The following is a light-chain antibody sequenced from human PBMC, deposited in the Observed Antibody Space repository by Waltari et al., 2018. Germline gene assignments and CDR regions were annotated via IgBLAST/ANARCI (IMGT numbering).Light chain of an antibody. Sequence: QSVLTQPPSVSAAPGQRVTISCPRGGSNIRTNYVSWYRQFPGTAPKLLIYENTDRPSGIPGRFSGSKSGTSGTLDITGLQAGGEADYYCGTWDSSLSGAVFGGGTHLTVL. CDR3: GTWDSSLSGAV. V-gene: IGLV1-51*02. J-gene: IGLJ7*01. CDR2: ENT. CDR1: GSNIRTNY.